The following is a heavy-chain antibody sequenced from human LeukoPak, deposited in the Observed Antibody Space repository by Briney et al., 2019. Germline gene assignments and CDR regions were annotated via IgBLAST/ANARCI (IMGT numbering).Heavy chain of an antibody. CDR3: ARLRLAGYYYYYGMDV. CDR2: INHSGST. J-gene: IGHJ6*02. V-gene: IGHV4-34*01. Sequence: SETLSLTCAVYGGSFSGYYWSWIRQPPGKGLEWIGEINHSGSTNYNPSLKSRVTISVDTSKNQFSLKLSSVTAADTAVYYCARLRLAGYYYYYGMDVWGQGTTVTVSS. D-gene: IGHD6-19*01. CDR1: GGSFSGYY.